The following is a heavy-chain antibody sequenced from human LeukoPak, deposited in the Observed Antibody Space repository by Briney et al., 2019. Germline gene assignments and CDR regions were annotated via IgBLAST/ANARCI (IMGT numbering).Heavy chain of an antibody. Sequence: SETLSLTCTVSGGSISSYYWSWIRQPPGKGLEWIGYIYYSGSTNYNPSLKSRVTISVDTSKNQFSLKLSSVTAADTAVYYCARLWAWNGKPDYYYYYGMDVWGQGTTVTVSS. CDR1: GGSISSYY. V-gene: IGHV4-59*08. CDR2: IYYSGST. D-gene: IGHD1-1*01. CDR3: ARLWAWNGKPDYYYYYGMDV. J-gene: IGHJ6*02.